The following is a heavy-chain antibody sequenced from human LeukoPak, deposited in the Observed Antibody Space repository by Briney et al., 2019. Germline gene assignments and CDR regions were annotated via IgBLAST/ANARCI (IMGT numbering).Heavy chain of an antibody. Sequence: GASVKVSCKASGYTFTSYGISWVRQAPGQGLEWMGWISAYNGNTNYAQKLQGRVTMTTDTSTSTAYMELRSLRSDDTAVYYCAKSPFKVGPEDYFDYWGQGTLVTVSS. V-gene: IGHV1-18*01. D-gene: IGHD1-26*01. CDR1: GYTFTSYG. J-gene: IGHJ4*02. CDR2: ISAYNGNT. CDR3: AKSPFKVGPEDYFDY.